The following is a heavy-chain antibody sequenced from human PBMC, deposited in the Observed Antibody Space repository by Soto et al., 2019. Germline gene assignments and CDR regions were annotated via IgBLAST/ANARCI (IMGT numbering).Heavy chain of an antibody. J-gene: IGHJ4*02. D-gene: IGHD6-13*01. CDR3: VKDPGRGVAAAGPEYFDY. CDR1: GFTFSSYA. Sequence: PGGSLRLSCAASGFTFSSYAMSWVRQAPGKGLEWVSAISGSGGSTYYADSVKGRFTISRDNSKNTLYLQMNSLRAEDTAVYYCVKDPGRGVAAAGPEYFDYWGQGTLVTVSS. V-gene: IGHV3-23*01. CDR2: ISGSGGST.